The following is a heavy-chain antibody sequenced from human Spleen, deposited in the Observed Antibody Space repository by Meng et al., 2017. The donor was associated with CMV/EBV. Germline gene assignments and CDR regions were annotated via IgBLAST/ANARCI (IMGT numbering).Heavy chain of an antibody. CDR2: MNPNSGGT. CDR3: ARDLDIVVVPAASHAFDI. Sequence: YPFTAYFIHWLRQAPGQGLEWMGWMNPNSGGTNYAQKFQGRVTMTRDTSISTAYMELSRLRSDDTAVYYCARDLDIVVVPAASHAFDIWGQGTMVTVSS. J-gene: IGHJ3*02. V-gene: IGHV1-2*02. CDR1: YPFTAYF. D-gene: IGHD2-2*01.